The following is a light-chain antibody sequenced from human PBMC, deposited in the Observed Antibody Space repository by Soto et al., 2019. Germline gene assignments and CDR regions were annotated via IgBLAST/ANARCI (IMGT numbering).Light chain of an antibody. Sequence: DIQRTQSPSTLCASLGDRVTMTFRASQSITGWLAWFQQKPGKAPKLLISKASNLESGVPSRFSGSGSGTEFTLTISGLQPDDFATYYCQQYNPYSPWTFGQGTKVDIK. CDR1: QSITGW. CDR2: KAS. CDR3: QQYNPYSPWT. J-gene: IGKJ1*01. V-gene: IGKV1-5*03.